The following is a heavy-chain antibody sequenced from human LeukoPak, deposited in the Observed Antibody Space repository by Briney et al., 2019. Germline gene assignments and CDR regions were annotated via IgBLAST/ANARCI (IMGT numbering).Heavy chain of an antibody. CDR2: VSGSGGST. J-gene: IGHJ4*02. CDR1: GFTFSSYA. CDR3: AKQPAWELLLPFDY. D-gene: IGHD1-26*01. Sequence: GGSLRRSCAASGFTFSSYAMSWVRQAPGKGLEGVSAVSGSGGSTYYADSVKGRFTSSRDNSKNTLYLQMNSLRAEDTAVYYCAKQPAWELLLPFDYWGQGTLVTVSS. V-gene: IGHV3-23*01.